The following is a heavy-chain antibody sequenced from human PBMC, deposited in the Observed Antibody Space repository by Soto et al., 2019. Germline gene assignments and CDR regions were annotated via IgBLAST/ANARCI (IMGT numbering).Heavy chain of an antibody. Sequence: SETLSLTCTVSGGSISSGGYYWSWIRQHPGKGLEWIGYIYYSGSTYYNPSLKSRVTISVDTSKNQFSLKLSSVTAADTAVYYCARDEYCSSTSCLVPYYYGMDVSGQGTTVTVSS. D-gene: IGHD2-2*01. CDR3: ARDEYCSSTSCLVPYYYGMDV. J-gene: IGHJ6*02. CDR2: IYYSGST. CDR1: GGSISSGGYY. V-gene: IGHV4-31*03.